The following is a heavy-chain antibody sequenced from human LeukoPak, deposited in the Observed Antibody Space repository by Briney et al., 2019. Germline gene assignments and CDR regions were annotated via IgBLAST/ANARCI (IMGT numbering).Heavy chain of an antibody. Sequence: ASVKVTCKASGGTFSSYAISWVRQAPGQGLEWMGGIIPIFGTANYAQEFQGRVTITTDESTSTAYMELSSLRSEDTAVYYCARGVAAAELSGSYYYYMDVWGKGTTVTVSS. CDR1: GGTFSSYA. CDR2: IIPIFGTA. V-gene: IGHV1-69*05. J-gene: IGHJ6*03. CDR3: ARGVAAAELSGSYYYYMDV. D-gene: IGHD6-13*01.